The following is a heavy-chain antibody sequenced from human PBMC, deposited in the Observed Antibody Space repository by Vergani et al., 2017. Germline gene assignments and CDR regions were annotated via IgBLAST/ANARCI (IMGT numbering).Heavy chain of an antibody. V-gene: IGHV3-23*01. CDR3: AKDAGYTSGWDTFDI. Sequence: EVQLLESGGGLVHLGGSLRLSCAASGFTFSTYALTWVRQAPGKGLEWVSFISGSGGGTYYADSVKGRFTISRDNSKNTLYLQMNSLRAEDTAVYYCAKDAGYTSGWDTFDIWDQGTMVTVSS. J-gene: IGHJ3*02. D-gene: IGHD6-19*01. CDR1: GFTFSTYA. CDR2: ISGSGGGT.